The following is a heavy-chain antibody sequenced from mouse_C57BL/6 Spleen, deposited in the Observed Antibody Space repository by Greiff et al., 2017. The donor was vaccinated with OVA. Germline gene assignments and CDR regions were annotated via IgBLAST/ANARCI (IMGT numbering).Heavy chain of an antibody. CDR1: GFTFSSYG. J-gene: IGHJ4*01. Sequence: DVKLVESGGDLVKPGGSLKLSCAASGFTFSSYGMSWVRQTPDKRLEWVATISSGGSYTYYPDSVKGRFTISRDNAKNTLYLQMSSLKSEDTAMYYCARQGYYGSSYYYAMDYWGQGTSVTVSS. D-gene: IGHD1-1*01. CDR2: ISSGGSYT. CDR3: ARQGYYGSSYYYAMDY. V-gene: IGHV5-6*02.